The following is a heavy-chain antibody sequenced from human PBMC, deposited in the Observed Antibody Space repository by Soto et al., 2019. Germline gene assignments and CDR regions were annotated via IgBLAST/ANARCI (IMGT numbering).Heavy chain of an antibody. CDR1: GGSFSGYY. Sequence: PSETLSLTCAVYGGSFSGYYWSWIRQPPGKGLEWIGEINHSGSTNYNPSLKSRVTISVDTSKNQFSLKLSSVTAADMAVYYCAGETAAYYYGMDVWGQGTTVTVSS. CDR2: INHSGST. D-gene: IGHD6-25*01. J-gene: IGHJ6*02. CDR3: AGETAAYYYGMDV. V-gene: IGHV4-34*01.